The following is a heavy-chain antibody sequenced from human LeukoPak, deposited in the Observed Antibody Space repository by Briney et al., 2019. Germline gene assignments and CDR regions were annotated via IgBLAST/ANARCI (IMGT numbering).Heavy chain of an antibody. V-gene: IGHV3-11*01. CDR2: VRNSDNHI. J-gene: IGHJ5*02. D-gene: IGHD2-2*01. Sequence: GGSLRLSCAASGFRVSVYYTSWIRQAPGKGLEWVAVVRNSDNHIDHADSVKGRFTISRDDAKNSVYLQMNSLRVEDTAIYYCAREQWYRFDTWGQGALITVSS. CDR3: AREQWYRFDT. CDR1: GFRVSVYY.